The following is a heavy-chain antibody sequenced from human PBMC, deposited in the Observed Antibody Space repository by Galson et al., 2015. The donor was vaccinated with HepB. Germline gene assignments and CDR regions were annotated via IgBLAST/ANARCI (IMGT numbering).Heavy chain of an antibody. J-gene: IGHJ6*02. Sequence: SLRLSCAVSGFMFEKFWMHWVRQAPGKGLEWVANIKENGEEKNCVESVRGRFSISRDNAKNSLYLQMNNLNVDDTAKYYCARGGGSDHPCDMDVWGQGATVTVSS. CDR3: ARGGGSDHPCDMDV. V-gene: IGHV3-7*03. CDR2: IKENGEEK. D-gene: IGHD4-23*01. CDR1: GFMFEKFW.